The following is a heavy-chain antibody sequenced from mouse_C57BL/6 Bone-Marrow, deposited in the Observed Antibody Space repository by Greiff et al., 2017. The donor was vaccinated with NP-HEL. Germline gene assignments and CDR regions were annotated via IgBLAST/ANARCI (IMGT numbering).Heavy chain of an antibody. CDR1: GYTFTSYW. Sequence: QVQLKQPGAELVKPGASVKLSCKASGYTFTSYWMHWVKQRPGQGLEWIGMIHPNSGSTNYNEKFKSKATLTVDKSSSTAYMQLSSLTSEDSAVYYCARRRVFLLPPFDYWGQGTTLTVSS. D-gene: IGHD1-1*01. CDR3: ARRRVFLLPPFDY. J-gene: IGHJ2*01. CDR2: IHPNSGST. V-gene: IGHV1-64*01.